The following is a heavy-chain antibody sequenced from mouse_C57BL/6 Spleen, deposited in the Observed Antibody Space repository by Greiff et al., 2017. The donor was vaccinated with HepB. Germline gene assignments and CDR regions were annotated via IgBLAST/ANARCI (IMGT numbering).Heavy chain of an antibody. J-gene: IGHJ2*01. CDR2: INYDGSST. CDR3: ARDRDGYVDY. D-gene: IGHD2-3*01. V-gene: IGHV5-16*01. Sequence: EVQLVESAGGLVQPGSSMKLSCTASGFTFSDYYMAWVRQVPEKGLEWVANINYDGSSTYYLDSLKSRFIISRDNAKNILYLQMSSLKSEDTATYYCARDRDGYVDYWGQGTTLTVSS. CDR1: GFTFSDYY.